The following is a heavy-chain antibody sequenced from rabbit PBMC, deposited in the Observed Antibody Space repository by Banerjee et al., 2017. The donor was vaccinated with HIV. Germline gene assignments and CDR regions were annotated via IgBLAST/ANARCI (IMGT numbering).Heavy chain of an antibody. D-gene: IGHD8-1*01. J-gene: IGHJ3*01. V-gene: IGHV1S45*01. CDR3: ARDSASSFSSYGMDL. Sequence: QEQLEESGGGLVQPGGSLTLTCTASGVSFSSNYYMCWVRQAPGKGLEWIACIDTGSSGFTYFATWAKGRFTCSKASSTTVTLQMTSLTAADTATYFCARDSASSFSSYGMDLWGQGTLVTVS. CDR2: IDTGSSGFT. CDR1: GVSFSSNYY.